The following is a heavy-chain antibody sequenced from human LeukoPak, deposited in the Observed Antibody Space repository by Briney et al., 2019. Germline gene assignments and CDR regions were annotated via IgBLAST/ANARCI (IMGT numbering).Heavy chain of an antibody. Sequence: GGSLRLSCAASGFTFSNYGISWVRQAPGKGLEWVAVTSYDGSNKYYAGSVKGRFTISRDNSKNTLYLQMNSLRAEDTAVYYCARDRRSVDYSNYATTNWFDPWGQGTLVTVSS. CDR3: ARDRRSVDYSNYATTNWFDP. CDR2: TSYDGSNK. CDR1: GFTFSNYG. J-gene: IGHJ5*02. V-gene: IGHV3-30*03. D-gene: IGHD4-11*01.